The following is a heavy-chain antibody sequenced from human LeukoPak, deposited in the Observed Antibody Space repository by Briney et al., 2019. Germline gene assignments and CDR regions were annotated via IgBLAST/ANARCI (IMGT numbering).Heavy chain of an antibody. D-gene: IGHD2-2*01. CDR1: GYTFTSYG. CDR3: ARDLWVPAAPHYFDY. CDR2: ISAYNGNT. J-gene: IGHJ4*02. Sequence: ASVKVSCKASGYTFTSYGISWVRQAPGQGLEWMGWISAYNGNTNYAQKLQGRVTMTTDTSTSTAYMELRSLRSDDTAVYYCARDLWVPAAPHYFDYWGQATLVTVSS. V-gene: IGHV1-18*04.